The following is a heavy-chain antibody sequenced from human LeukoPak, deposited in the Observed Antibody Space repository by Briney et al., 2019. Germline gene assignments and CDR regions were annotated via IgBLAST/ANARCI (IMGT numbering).Heavy chain of an antibody. CDR3: ARDYFETSGSVYHFYGLDV. CDR2: IDPNSGGT. CDR1: GYTFADYY. D-gene: IGHD3-22*01. Sequence: ASVKVSCKASGYTFADYYIHWVRQAPGQGLEWVGWIDPNSGGTNYAQKFQGRVTMTRDTSISTAYMELSRLRSEDTAVYYCARDYFETSGSVYHFYGLDVWGLGTTVTVSS. J-gene: IGHJ6*02. V-gene: IGHV1-2*02.